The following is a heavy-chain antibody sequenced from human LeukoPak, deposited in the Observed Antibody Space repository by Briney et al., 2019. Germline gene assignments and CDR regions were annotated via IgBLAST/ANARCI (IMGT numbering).Heavy chain of an antibody. J-gene: IGHJ6*03. CDR1: GFSLRTSGVG. V-gene: IGHV2-70*01. Sequence: SGPTLLHPTPALTLTFTFSGFSLRTSGVGVRWIRQPPGKALEWLTLIDWDDDKHYSKSLKTSLTISKDTSKNQVVLTMTNMDPMDTATYYCARTPRNYYHMDVWGKGTTVTVSS. CDR3: ARTPRNYYHMDV. CDR2: IDWDDDK.